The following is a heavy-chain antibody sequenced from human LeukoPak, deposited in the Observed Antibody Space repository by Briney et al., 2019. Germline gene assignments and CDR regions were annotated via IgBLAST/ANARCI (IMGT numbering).Heavy chain of an antibody. CDR2: IYPGNSDI. J-gene: IGHJ4*02. D-gene: IGHD2-2*01. Sequence: GESLKISCKASGYSFADYWIGWVRQMPGKGLEWMGVIYPGNSDITYSPSFQGQVTISVDKSISTAYLQWSSLKASETAIYYCARDLSSITSCPHYWGQGTLVTVSS. V-gene: IGHV5-51*01. CDR3: ARDLSSITSCPHY. CDR1: GYSFADYW.